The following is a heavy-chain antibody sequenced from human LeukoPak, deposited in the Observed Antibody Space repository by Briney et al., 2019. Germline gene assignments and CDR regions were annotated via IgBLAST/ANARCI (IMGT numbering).Heavy chain of an antibody. CDR1: GGPISSGGYS. CDR2: IYHSGST. D-gene: IGHD6-6*01. CDR3: ARGGSIAARPGGPFDY. V-gene: IGHV4-30-2*01. Sequence: SQTLSLTCAVSGGPISSGGYSWSWIRQPPGKGLEWIGYIYHSGSTYYNPSLKSRVTISVDRSKNQFSLKLSSVTAADTAVYYCARGGSIAARPGGPFDYWGQGTLVTVSS. J-gene: IGHJ4*02.